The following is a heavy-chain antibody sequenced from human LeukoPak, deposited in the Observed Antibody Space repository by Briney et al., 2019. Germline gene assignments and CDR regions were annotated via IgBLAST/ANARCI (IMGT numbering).Heavy chain of an antibody. J-gene: IGHJ1*01. V-gene: IGHV3-48*04. CDR3: ARSGLEYFQH. D-gene: IGHD2-15*01. Sequence: GGSLRLSCAASGFTLSSYGMNWVRQAPGKGLEWVSFIISSGSTIYYADSVKGRFTISRDNAKNSLYLQMNSLRAEDTAVYYCARSGLEYFQHWGQGTLVTVSS. CDR1: GFTLSSYG. CDR2: IISSGSTI.